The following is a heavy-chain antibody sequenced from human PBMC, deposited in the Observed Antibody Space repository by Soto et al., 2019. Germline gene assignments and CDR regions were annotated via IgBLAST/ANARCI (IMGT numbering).Heavy chain of an antibody. Sequence: LVESGGGLVYPGGSLTLSCVGSGFRFSEHSMNWVRLAPGKGLQWVSYISSSSDSTYYADSVKGRFTVSRDNAKNALFLQMNSLRDNDTATYYCARLPKGSLVTAWGQGVRVTVSS. J-gene: IGHJ4*02. V-gene: IGHV3-48*02. CDR1: GFRFSEHS. CDR2: ISSSSDST. CDR3: ARLPKGSLVTA. D-gene: IGHD2-21*02.